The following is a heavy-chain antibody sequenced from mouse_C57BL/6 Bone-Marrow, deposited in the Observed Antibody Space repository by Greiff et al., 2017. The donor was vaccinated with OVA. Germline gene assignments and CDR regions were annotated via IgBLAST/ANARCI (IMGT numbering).Heavy chain of an antibody. Sequence: EVNLVESGGDLVKPGGSLKLSCAASGFTFSSYGMSWVRQTPDKRLEWVATISSGGSYTYYPDSVKGRFTISRDNAKNTLYLQMSSLKSEDTAMYYCARSNAYWGQGTLVTVSA. CDR2: ISSGGSYT. J-gene: IGHJ3*01. CDR1: GFTFSSYG. CDR3: ARSNAY. V-gene: IGHV5-6*01.